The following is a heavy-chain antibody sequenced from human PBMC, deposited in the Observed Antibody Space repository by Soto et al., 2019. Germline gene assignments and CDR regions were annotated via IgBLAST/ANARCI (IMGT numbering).Heavy chain of an antibody. CDR2: INPKSGGT. D-gene: IGHD2-8*01. CDR3: ARGHSTDCSNGECSFFYNHEMDV. CDR1: GYSFTDYH. V-gene: IGHV1-2*04. J-gene: IGHJ6*02. Sequence: QVQLVQSGAEVKKPGASVRVSCKASGYSFTDYHIHWVRQAPGQGLEWLGRINPKSGGTSTAQKFQGWVTMTRDRSISTVYMELTRLRSDDTAVYFCARGHSTDCSNGECSFFYNHEMDVWGQGTTVTVSS.